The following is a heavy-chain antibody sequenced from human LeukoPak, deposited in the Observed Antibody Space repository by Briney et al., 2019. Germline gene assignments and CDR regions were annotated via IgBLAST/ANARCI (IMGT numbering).Heavy chain of an antibody. CDR1: SYIFTNFG. V-gene: IGHV1-18*01. D-gene: IGHD3-10*01. J-gene: IGHJ3*02. Sequence: ASVKVSCKASSYIFTNFGIIWVRQAPGQGLEWMGWISPYNRNTKYAQKLQGRVTMTTDTSTSTAYMELRSLRSDDTAVYYCARDYYGSGSYSYAFDIWGQGTMVTVSS. CDR2: ISPYNRNT. CDR3: ARDYYGSGSYSYAFDI.